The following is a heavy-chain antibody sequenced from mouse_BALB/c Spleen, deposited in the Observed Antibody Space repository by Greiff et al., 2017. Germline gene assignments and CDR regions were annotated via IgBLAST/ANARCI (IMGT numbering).Heavy chain of an antibody. CDR1: GFTFSDYY. Sequence: EVKVVESGGGLVKPGGSLKLSCAASGFTFSDYYMYWVRQTPEKRLEWVATISDGGSYTYYPDSVKGRFTISRDNAKNNLYLQMSSLKSEDTAMYYCARDKELGLYAMDYWGQGTSVTVSS. CDR3: ARDKELGLYAMDY. D-gene: IGHD4-1*01. J-gene: IGHJ4*01. V-gene: IGHV5-4*02. CDR2: ISDGGSYT.